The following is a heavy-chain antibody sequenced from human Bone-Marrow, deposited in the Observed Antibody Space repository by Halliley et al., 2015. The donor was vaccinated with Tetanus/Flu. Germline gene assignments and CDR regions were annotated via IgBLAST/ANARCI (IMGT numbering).Heavy chain of an antibody. CDR1: GFNFRTYS. Sequence: SLRLSCAASGFNFRTYSLNWVRQAPGKGLEWVSFISSSHGYIYYADSVKGRFTSSRDNAKNSLYLQMDSLRVEDTAVYYCARDIEGSYNGIWTPMDVWGQGTTVTVSS. CDR2: ISSSHGYI. CDR3: ARDIEGSYNGIWTPMDV. D-gene: IGHD3-9*01. V-gene: IGHV3-21*01. J-gene: IGHJ6*02.